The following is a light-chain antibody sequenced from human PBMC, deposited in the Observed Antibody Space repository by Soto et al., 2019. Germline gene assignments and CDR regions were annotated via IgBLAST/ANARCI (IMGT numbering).Light chain of an antibody. CDR1: QGIGND. CDR2: TAS. Sequence: DIQMTQSPSSLSASVGDRVTITCRASQGIGNDLGWYQQKPGKAPKRLIYTASNFQSGVPSRFSGSASGTEFTLTISSLQPEDFATYYCLQHNSYPLTFGGGTKVEIK. CDR3: LQHNSYPLT. J-gene: IGKJ4*01. V-gene: IGKV1-17*01.